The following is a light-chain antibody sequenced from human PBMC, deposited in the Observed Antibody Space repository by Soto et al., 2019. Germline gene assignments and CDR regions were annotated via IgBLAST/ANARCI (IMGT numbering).Light chain of an antibody. Sequence: QSVLTQPASVSGSPGQSITISCTGTSSDVGGYNYVSWYQQFPGKAPKVMISEVTNRPSGVSNRFSGSKSGNTASLTISGLQAEDEADYYCSPYTSSNTLVFGGGTKVTVL. CDR2: EVT. J-gene: IGLJ2*01. V-gene: IGLV2-14*01. CDR1: SSDVGGYNY. CDR3: SPYTSSNTLV.